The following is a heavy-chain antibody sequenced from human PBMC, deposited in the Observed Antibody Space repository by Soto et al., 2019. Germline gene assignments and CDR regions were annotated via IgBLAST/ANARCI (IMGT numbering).Heavy chain of an antibody. CDR2: INHSGST. D-gene: IGHD4-17*01. CDR1: GGSFSGYY. J-gene: IGHJ6*03. V-gene: IGHV4-34*01. Sequence: QVQLQQWGAGLLKPSETLSLTCAVYGGSFSGYYWSWIRQPPGKGLEWIGEINHSGSTNYNPSLKSRVTISVDTSKSQFSLKLSSVTAADTAVYYCARGVTPTTTVTTRHYYYYMDVCGKGTTVTVSS. CDR3: ARGVTPTTTVTTRHYYYYMDV.